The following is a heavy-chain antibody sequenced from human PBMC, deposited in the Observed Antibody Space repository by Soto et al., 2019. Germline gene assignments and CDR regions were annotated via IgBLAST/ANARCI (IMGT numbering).Heavy chain of an antibody. D-gene: IGHD3-22*01. CDR3: AKERWYYDSSGYFSRPFDY. J-gene: IGHJ4*02. Sequence: GSLRLSCAASGFTFSSYAMSWVRQAPGKGLEWVSAISGSGGSTYYADSVKGRFTISRDNSKNTLYLQMNSLRAEDTAVYYCAKERWYYDSSGYFSRPFDYWGQGTLVTVSS. CDR2: ISGSGGST. CDR1: GFTFSSYA. V-gene: IGHV3-23*01.